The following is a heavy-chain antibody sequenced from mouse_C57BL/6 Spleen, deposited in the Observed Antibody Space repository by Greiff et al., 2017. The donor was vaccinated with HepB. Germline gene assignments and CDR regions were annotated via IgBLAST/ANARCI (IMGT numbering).Heavy chain of an antibody. Sequence: QVQLQQSGAELMKPGASVKLSCKATGYTFTGYWIEWVKQRPGHGLEWIGEILPGSGSTNYNEKFKGKATFTADTSSNTAYMQLSSLTTEDSAIYYCARGLIEYYYGSSYAMDYWGQGTSVTVSS. J-gene: IGHJ4*01. D-gene: IGHD1-1*01. V-gene: IGHV1-9*01. CDR1: GYTFTGYW. CDR3: ARGLIEYYYGSSYAMDY. CDR2: ILPGSGST.